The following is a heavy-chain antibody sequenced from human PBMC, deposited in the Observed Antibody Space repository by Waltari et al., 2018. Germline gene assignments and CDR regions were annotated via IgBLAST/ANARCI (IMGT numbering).Heavy chain of an antibody. J-gene: IGHJ3*02. D-gene: IGHD2-15*01. Sequence: QVQLQQWGAGLLKPSETLSLTCAVYGGSFSGYYWSWIRQPPGKGLEWIGEINHSGSTYYNPSLKSRVTISVDTSKNQFSLKLSSVTAADTAVYYCARLVVAARLVAFDIWGQGTMVTVSS. CDR1: GGSFSGYY. CDR2: INHSGST. V-gene: IGHV4-34*01. CDR3: ARLVVAARLVAFDI.